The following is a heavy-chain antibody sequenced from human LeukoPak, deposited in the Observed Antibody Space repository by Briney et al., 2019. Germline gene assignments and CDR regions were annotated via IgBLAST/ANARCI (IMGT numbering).Heavy chain of an antibody. Sequence: ASVKVSCKASGYTFTSYGISWVRQAPGQGLEWMGWISAYNGNTNYAQKLQGRVTMTTDTSTSTAYMELRSLRSDDTAVYYCARVHGIAAAGGEYYYYYYYMDVWGKGTTVTVSS. J-gene: IGHJ6*03. CDR3: ARVHGIAAAGGEYYYYYYYMDV. V-gene: IGHV1-18*01. CDR1: GYTFTSYG. CDR2: ISAYNGNT. D-gene: IGHD6-13*01.